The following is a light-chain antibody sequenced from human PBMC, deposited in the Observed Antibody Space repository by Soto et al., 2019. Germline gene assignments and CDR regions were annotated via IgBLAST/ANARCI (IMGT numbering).Light chain of an antibody. CDR1: QSISSY. J-gene: IGKJ3*01. CDR3: HQSYSTPCT. V-gene: IGKV1-39*01. CDR2: APS. Sequence: DIQMTQSPSSLSASVGDRVTITCRASQSISSYLNWYQQKPGKAPKLLIYAPSSLQSGVPSRFSGSGSGTQFTLTISRLQPEDLATYYCHQSYSTPCTYGPRTKVDIK.